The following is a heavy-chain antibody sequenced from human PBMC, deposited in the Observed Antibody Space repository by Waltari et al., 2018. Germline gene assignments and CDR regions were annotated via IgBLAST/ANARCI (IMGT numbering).Heavy chain of an antibody. V-gene: IGHV3-11*01. Sequence: QVQLVESGGGLVKPGGSLRLSCAASGFTFSDYSMSWTRQAPGKGLKWVSYISSSGSTIYYADSVHGRFTIARDNAKNSLYLQMNSLRAEDTAVYYCARGIAEYYFDYWGQGTLVTVSS. CDR2: ISSSGSTI. J-gene: IGHJ4*02. CDR3: ARGIAEYYFDY. D-gene: IGHD3-10*01. CDR1: GFTFSDYS.